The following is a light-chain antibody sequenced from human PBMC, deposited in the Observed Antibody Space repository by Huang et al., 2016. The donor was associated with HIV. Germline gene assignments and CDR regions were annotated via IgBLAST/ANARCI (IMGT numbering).Light chain of an antibody. CDR1: QSVSNY. CDR3: QQRTMSPMYT. Sequence: EVVLTQSPATLSLSPGERATLSCRASQSVSNYLAWYQQKPGQTPRLVIYDTSKRATGSPARFSGSGSGTDFTLTISSLEPEDFAVYYCQQRTMSPMYTFGQGTKLAIK. CDR2: DTS. V-gene: IGKV3-11*01. J-gene: IGKJ2*01.